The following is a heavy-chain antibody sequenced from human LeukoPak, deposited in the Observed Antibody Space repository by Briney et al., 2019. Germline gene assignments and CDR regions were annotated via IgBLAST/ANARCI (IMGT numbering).Heavy chain of an antibody. V-gene: IGHV4-59*01. CDR3: ARGDYDLLTGYYTHFDY. CDR1: GGSISSYY. D-gene: IGHD3-9*01. CDR2: IYNSGST. Sequence: SESLSLTCTVSGGSISSYYWSWIRQPPGKGLEWIGYIYNSGSTNYNPSLKSRVTISVDTSKNQFSLKLSSVTAADTAVYYCARGDYDLLTGYYTHFDYWGQGTLVTVSS. J-gene: IGHJ4*02.